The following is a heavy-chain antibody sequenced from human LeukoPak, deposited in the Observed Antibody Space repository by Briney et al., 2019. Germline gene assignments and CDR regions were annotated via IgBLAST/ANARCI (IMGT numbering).Heavy chain of an antibody. CDR2: TYYRSKWYY. CDR1: GDSVSSNSGA. V-gene: IGHV6-1*01. J-gene: IGHJ4*02. CDR3: VRDTSGYHY. D-gene: IGHD3-22*01. Sequence: SQTLSLTCVISGDSVSSNSGAWTWIRQSSSRGLEWLGRTYYRSKWYYDYAVSVKSRVTINPDTSKNQFSLQLNFVTPEDTAVYYCVRDTSGYHYWGQGILVTVSS.